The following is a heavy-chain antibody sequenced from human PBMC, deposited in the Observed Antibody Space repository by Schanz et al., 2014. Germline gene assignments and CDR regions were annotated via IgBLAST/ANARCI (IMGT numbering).Heavy chain of an antibody. CDR3: AKGRFGELSAFDI. D-gene: IGHD3-10*01. J-gene: IGHJ3*02. V-gene: IGHV3-33*03. CDR1: GFTFSSYG. Sequence: QVQLVESGGGVVQPGRSLRLSCAASGFTFSSYGMHWVRQAPGKGLEWVAVIWYDGSNKYYADSVKGRFTISRDNAKNSLYLLMNSLRAEDTAVYYCAKGRFGELSAFDIWGQGTMVTVSS. CDR2: IWYDGSNK.